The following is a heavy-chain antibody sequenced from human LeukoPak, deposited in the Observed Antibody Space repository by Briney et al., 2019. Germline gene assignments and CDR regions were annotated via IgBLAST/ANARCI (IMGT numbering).Heavy chain of an antibody. CDR3: ARDSSYTTSWPFDY. CDR2: VNDSGST. J-gene: IGHJ4*02. Sequence: SETLSLTCAVYGGSFSNYYWSWIRQSPGKGLEWIGDVNDSGSTNYNPSLKSRVTISVDTSKNQFSLKLTSVTAADTAVYYCARDSSYTTSWPFDYWGQGNLVTVSS. D-gene: IGHD6-13*01. CDR1: GGSFSNYY. V-gene: IGHV4-34*01.